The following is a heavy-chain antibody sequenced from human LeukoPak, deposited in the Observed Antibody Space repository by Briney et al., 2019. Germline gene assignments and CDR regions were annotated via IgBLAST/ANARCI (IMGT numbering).Heavy chain of an antibody. CDR1: GGSISSGDYY. CDR3: ARGVVVVPAVSYYGMDV. D-gene: IGHD2-2*01. CDR2: IYYSGSA. V-gene: IGHV4-30-4*01. J-gene: IGHJ6*02. Sequence: PSETLSLTCTVSGGSISSGDYYWSWIREPPGRGLEWIGYIYYSGSACYNPSLKSRVTISVDTYKTQFSPKLSSVTAADTAVYYCARGVVVVPAVSYYGMDVWGQGTTVTVSS.